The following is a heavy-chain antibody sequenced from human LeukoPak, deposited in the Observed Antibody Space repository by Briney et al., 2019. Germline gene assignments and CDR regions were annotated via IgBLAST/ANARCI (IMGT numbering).Heavy chain of an antibody. CDR3: AREDQVHFQH. V-gene: IGHV4-34*01. Sequence: SETLSLTCAVYGGSFSGYYWSWIRQPPGKGLEWIGEINHSGSTNYNPSLKSRVTISVDTSKNQFSLKLSSVTAADTAVYYCAREDQVHFQHWGQGTLVTVSS. CDR2: INHSGST. J-gene: IGHJ1*01. CDR1: GGSFSGYY.